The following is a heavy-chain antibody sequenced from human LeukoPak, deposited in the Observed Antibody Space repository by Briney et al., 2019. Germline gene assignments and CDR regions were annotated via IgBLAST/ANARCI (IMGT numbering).Heavy chain of an antibody. D-gene: IGHD3-10*01. CDR1: GFTFDDYA. V-gene: IGHV3-9*01. CDR3: AKDKSGSGSLSFDY. J-gene: IGHJ4*02. CDR2: ISWNSGSI. Sequence: GGSLRLSCAASGFTFDDYAMHWVRQAPGKGLEWVSGISWNSGSIGYADSVKGRFTISRDNAKNSLYLQMNSLRAEDTALYYCAKDKSGSGSLSFDYWGQGTLVTVSS.